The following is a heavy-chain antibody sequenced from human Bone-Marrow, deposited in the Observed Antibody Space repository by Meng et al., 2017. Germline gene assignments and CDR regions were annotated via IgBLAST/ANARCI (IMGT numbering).Heavy chain of an antibody. V-gene: IGHV1-18*01. J-gene: IGHJ4*02. Sequence: ASVKVSCKASGYTFTSYGISWVRQAPGQGLEWMGWISAYNGNTNYAQKFQGRVTMTRDTSISTAYMELSRLRSDDTAVYYCASSGYYYSYLSCWGQGTLVTVSS. CDR2: ISAYNGNT. CDR1: GYTFTSYG. D-gene: IGHD3-22*01. CDR3: ASSGYYYSYLSC.